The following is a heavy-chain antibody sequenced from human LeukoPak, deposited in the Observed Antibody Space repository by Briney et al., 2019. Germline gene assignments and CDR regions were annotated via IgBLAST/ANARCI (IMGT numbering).Heavy chain of an antibody. D-gene: IGHD3-10*01. V-gene: IGHV4-34*01. CDR2: INHSGST. CDR1: GGSFSGYY. Sequence: SETLSLTCAVYGGSFSGYYWSWIRQPPGEGLEWIGEINHSGSTNYNPSLKSRVTISVDTSKNQFSLKLSSVTAADTAVYYCARLKAMYYYGSGSYTKQAYYFDYWGQGTLVTVSS. J-gene: IGHJ4*02. CDR3: ARLKAMYYYGSGSYTKQAYYFDY.